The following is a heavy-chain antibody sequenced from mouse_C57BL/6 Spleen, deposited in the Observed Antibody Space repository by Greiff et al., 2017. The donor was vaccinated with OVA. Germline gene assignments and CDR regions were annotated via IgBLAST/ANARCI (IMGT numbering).Heavy chain of an antibody. D-gene: IGHD2-4*01. CDR1: GYTFTSYW. CDR3: AKGYYDYDYAAWFAY. CDR2: IYPSDSET. V-gene: IGHV1-61*01. J-gene: IGHJ3*01. Sequence: VQLQQPGAELVRPGSSVKLSCKASGYTFTSYWMDWVKQRPGQGLEWIGNIYPSDSETHFNQKFKDKATLTVDKSSSTAYIQLSRLTSEDSAVYYCAKGYYDYDYAAWFAYWGQGTLVTVSA.